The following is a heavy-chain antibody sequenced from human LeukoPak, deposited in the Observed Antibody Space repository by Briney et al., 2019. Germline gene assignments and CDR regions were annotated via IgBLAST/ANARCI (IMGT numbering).Heavy chain of an antibody. J-gene: IGHJ4*02. CDR3: ASDDY. CDR1: GGSISSGGYS. Sequence: PSQTLSLTCTVSGGSISSGGYSWSWIRQHPGKGLEWIGYIYYSGSTNYNPSLKSRVTISVDTSKNQFSLKLSSVTAADTAVYYCASDDYWGQGTLVTVSS. CDR2: IYYSGST. V-gene: IGHV4-31*03.